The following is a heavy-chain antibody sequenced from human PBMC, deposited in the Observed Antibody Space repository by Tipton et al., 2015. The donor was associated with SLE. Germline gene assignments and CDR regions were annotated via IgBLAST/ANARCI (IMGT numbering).Heavy chain of an antibody. CDR1: GFTFSSYE. CDR2: ISRSGSVI. CDR3: ARAGNPNWNYYYGMDV. V-gene: IGHV3-48*03. J-gene: IGHJ6*02. D-gene: IGHD1-20*01. Sequence: GSLRLSCAASGFTFSSYEMNWVRQAPGKGLEWVSYISRSGSVIYYADSVKGRFTISRDNAKNSLYLQMNSLRAEDTAVYYCARAGNPNWNYYYGMDVWGQGP.